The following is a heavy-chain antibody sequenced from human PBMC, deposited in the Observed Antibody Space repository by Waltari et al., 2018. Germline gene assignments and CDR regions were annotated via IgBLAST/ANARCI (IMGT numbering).Heavy chain of an antibody. CDR1: GVSISTNNYY. CDR2: IKYSGYT. D-gene: IGHD2-2*01. Sequence: QLQLQESGPGLVKPSETLSLTCTVSGVSISTNNYYWGWIRQPPGKGLEWIGTIKYSGYTYYTPSLKSRVSISVDTSKNEISLKLRSATAADTAVYYCASRARRTSDMEVADFYDHWGQGTLVTVSS. J-gene: IGHJ4*02. V-gene: IGHV4-39*01. CDR3: ASRARRTSDMEVADFYDH.